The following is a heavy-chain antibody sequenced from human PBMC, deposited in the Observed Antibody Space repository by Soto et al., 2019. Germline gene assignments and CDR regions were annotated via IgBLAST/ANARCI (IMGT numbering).Heavy chain of an antibody. CDR2: ISSNSAYI. V-gene: IGHV3-21*01. CDR3: TRDASRDSSARGWFDP. Sequence: GSLRLGCAAPGFTVRSFTMNWVRQAPGKGLEWVSTISSNSAYIYYTDALRGRFTISRDNAKNSLHLQMNSLRAEDTAVYYCTRDASRDSSARGWFDPWGPGTLVTVSS. D-gene: IGHD6-13*01. J-gene: IGHJ5*02. CDR1: GFTVRSFT.